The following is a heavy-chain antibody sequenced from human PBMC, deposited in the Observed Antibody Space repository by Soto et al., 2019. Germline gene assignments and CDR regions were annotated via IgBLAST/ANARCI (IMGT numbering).Heavy chain of an antibody. J-gene: IGHJ4*02. V-gene: IGHV4-59*01. Sequence: SETLSLTCTVSGASISSYSWSWIRQPPGKGLERIGFIHYSGSTNSNPSLKSRVTMSVDTSKNQFSLKLSSVTAADTAVYYCERFGGFTISGLFNYWGQGTLVTVSS. D-gene: IGHD3-16*01. CDR2: IHYSGST. CDR3: ERFGGFTISGLFNY. CDR1: GASISSYS.